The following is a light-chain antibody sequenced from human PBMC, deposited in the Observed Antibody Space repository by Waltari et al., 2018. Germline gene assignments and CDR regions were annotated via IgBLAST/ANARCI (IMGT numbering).Light chain of an antibody. CDR2: AAS. J-gene: IGKJ1*01. CDR1: QTIRNF. Sequence: DIQMTQSPSSLSASVGDRVSITCRASQTIRNFLNWYQQQPGKAPKLLIYAASSLAGGVPSRFSGSASGTDFTLTISSLQPEDFATYYCQHGYTTPRTFGQGTKVEIK. CDR3: QHGYTTPRT. V-gene: IGKV1-39*01.